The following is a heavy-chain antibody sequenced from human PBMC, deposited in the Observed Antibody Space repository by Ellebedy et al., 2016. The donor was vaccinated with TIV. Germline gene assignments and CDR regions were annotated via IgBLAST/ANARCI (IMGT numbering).Heavy chain of an antibody. Sequence: GSLRLSCSVSGYAISSGYYWGWIRQPPGKVLEWIGSIYHSGSTYYNPSLKRRVTISIDTSKNQFSLKLSSVTAADTAVYYCATFRNLDGFDIWGQGTMVTVSS. CDR2: IYHSGST. CDR1: GYAISSGYY. CDR3: ATFRNLDGFDI. V-gene: IGHV4-38-2*02. J-gene: IGHJ3*02.